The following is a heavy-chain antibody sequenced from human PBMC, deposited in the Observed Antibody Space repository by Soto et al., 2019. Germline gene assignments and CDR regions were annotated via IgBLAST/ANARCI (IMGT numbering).Heavy chain of an antibody. J-gene: IGHJ5*02. D-gene: IGHD6-13*01. CDR1: GGSISSSHYY. Sequence: PSETLSLTCTVSGGSISSSHYYWSWIRQPPGKGLEWIGYIYYGGSTNYNPSLKSRVTISVDTSKNQFSLKLTSVTAADTAVYYCARTDSSSWDRWFDPWGQGTLVTVSS. CDR2: IYYGGST. CDR3: ARTDSSSWDRWFDP. V-gene: IGHV4-61*01.